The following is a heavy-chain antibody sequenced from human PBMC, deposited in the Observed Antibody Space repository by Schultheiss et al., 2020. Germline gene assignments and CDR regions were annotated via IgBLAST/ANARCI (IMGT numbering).Heavy chain of an antibody. D-gene: IGHD2-21*01. Sequence: GGSLRLSCAASGFTFSSYWMHWVRQAPGKGLVWVSRINGDGVTTNYADSVKGRFTISRDNANNMLYLQMNSLRAEDTAVYYCVSLFWVSWGQGTLVTVSS. CDR1: GFTFSSYW. J-gene: IGHJ5*02. CDR2: INGDGVTT. V-gene: IGHV3-74*01. CDR3: VSLFWVS.